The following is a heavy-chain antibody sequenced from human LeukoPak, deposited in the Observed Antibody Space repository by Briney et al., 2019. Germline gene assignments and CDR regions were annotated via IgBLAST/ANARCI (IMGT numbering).Heavy chain of an antibody. CDR3: TTDPDYGGNY. J-gene: IGHJ4*02. D-gene: IGHD4-23*01. V-gene: IGHV3-30*03. Sequence: GGSLRLSCAASGFTFSSYGMHWVRQAPGKGLEWVAVISYDGSNKYYADSVKGRFTISRDNSKNTLYLQMNSLRAEDTAVYYCTTDPDYGGNYWGQGTLVTVSS. CDR1: GFTFSSYG. CDR2: ISYDGSNK.